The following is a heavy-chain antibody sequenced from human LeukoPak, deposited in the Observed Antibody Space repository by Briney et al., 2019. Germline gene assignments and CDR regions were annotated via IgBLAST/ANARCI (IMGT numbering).Heavy chain of an antibody. V-gene: IGHV4-59*01. CDR2: IYYSGST. D-gene: IGHD1-26*01. CDR3: AGTYSGSYGAFDI. Sequence: PSETLSLTCTVSGGSISSYYWSWIRQPPGKGLEWIGYIYYSGSTNYNPSLKSRVTISVDTSKNQFSLKLSSVTAADTAVYYCAGTYSGSYGAFDIWGQGTMVTVSS. CDR1: GGSISSYY. J-gene: IGHJ3*02.